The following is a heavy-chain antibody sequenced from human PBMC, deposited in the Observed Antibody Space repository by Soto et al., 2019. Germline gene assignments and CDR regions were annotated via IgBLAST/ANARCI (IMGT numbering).Heavy chain of an antibody. V-gene: IGHV1-69*06. CDR3: ATDKLMKPRGEIVVVPGAVYYYYGMDV. CDR2: IIPIFGTA. Sequence: SGKVSCKASGGTFSSYAISWVRQAPGQGLEWMGGIIPIFGTANYAQKFQGRVTITADKSTSTAYVELSSLRSEDKAVYYCATDKLMKPRGEIVVVPGAVYYYYGMDVWGHRTTVAVSS. J-gene: IGHJ6*02. CDR1: GGTFSSYA. D-gene: IGHD2-2*01.